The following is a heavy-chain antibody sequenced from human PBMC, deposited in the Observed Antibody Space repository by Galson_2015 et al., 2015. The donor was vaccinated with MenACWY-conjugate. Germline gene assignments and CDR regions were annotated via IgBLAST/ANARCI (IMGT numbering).Heavy chain of an antibody. CDR2: MHPDGSQR. CDR3: GRGHYLDF. Sequence: SLRLSCAASGFMFTGYWMTWGRQAPGKGLEWVANMHPDGSQRYYVDSMKGRLTISRDNVKNIVYLQMDSLRVEDTAVYYCGRGHYLDFRGRGTLVTVSS. V-gene: IGHV3-7*03. J-gene: IGHJ4*01. CDR1: GFMFTGYW.